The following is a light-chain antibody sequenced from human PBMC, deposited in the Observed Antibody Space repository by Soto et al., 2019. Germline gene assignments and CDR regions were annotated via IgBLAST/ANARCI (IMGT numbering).Light chain of an antibody. J-gene: IGLJ1*01. V-gene: IGLV2-23*02. CDR1: SSDVGSYNL. CDR3: CSYASSSTYV. Sequence: QPVLTQPASVSGSPGQSITISCTGTSSDVGSYNLVSWYQQHPGKAPKLMIYEVTKRPSGVSDRFSGSKSGNTASLTISGLPAEDEADYYCCSYASSSTYVFGTGTKLTVL. CDR2: EVT.